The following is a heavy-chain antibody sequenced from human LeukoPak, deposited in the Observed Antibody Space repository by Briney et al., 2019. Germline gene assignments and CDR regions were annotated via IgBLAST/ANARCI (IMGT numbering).Heavy chain of an antibody. Sequence: GGSLRLSCAASGFTFSSYAMSWVRQAPGKGPEWVANIKHDGSEKYYVDSVKGRVTISRDNARNSLYLQMNSLRAEDTAVYYCARGYYYDSSGYWLDYWGQGTLVTVSS. CDR1: GFTFSSYA. J-gene: IGHJ4*02. V-gene: IGHV3-7*01. CDR2: IKHDGSEK. D-gene: IGHD3-22*01. CDR3: ARGYYYDSSGYWLDY.